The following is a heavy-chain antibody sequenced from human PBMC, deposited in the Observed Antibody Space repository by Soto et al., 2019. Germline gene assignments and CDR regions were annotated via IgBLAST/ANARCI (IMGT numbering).Heavy chain of an antibody. CDR3: ARDPTPLEWLLHALNWFDP. CDR2: INAGNGNT. CDR1: GYTFTSYA. D-gene: IGHD3-3*01. J-gene: IGHJ5*02. V-gene: IGHV1-3*01. Sequence: GASVKVSCKASGYTFTSYAMHWVRQAPGQRLEWMGWINAGNGNTKYSQKFQGRVTITRDTSASTAYMELSSLRSEDTAVYYCARDPTPLEWLLHALNWFDPWGQGTLVTVSS.